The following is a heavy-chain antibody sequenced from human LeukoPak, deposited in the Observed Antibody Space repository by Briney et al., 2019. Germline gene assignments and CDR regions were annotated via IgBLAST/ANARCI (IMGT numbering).Heavy chain of an antibody. D-gene: IGHD3-10*01. J-gene: IGHJ4*02. Sequence: SETLSLTCTVSGGPISSGNYYWNWIRQLAGKGLEWIGRVHSSGSTNHNPSLKSRVTISRDTSKNQFSLIVSSVTAADTAMYFCARSTGDYGSGSLGYWGQGTLVTVSS. V-gene: IGHV4-61*02. CDR3: ARSTGDYGSGSLGY. CDR1: GGPISSGNYY. CDR2: VHSSGST.